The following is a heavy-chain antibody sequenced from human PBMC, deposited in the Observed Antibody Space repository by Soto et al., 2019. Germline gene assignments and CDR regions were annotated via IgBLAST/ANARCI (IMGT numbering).Heavy chain of an antibody. D-gene: IGHD2-15*01. CDR2: IYYSGST. J-gene: IGHJ4*02. CDR1: GGSISSSSYY. V-gene: IGHV4-39*01. CDR3: ARIVRTLAVSGDFDY. Sequence: SETLSLTCTVSGGSISSSSYYWGWIRQPPGKGLEWIGSIYYSGSTYYNPSLKSRVTISVDTSKNQFSLKLSSVTAADTAVYYCARIVRTLAVSGDFDYWGQGTLVTVSS.